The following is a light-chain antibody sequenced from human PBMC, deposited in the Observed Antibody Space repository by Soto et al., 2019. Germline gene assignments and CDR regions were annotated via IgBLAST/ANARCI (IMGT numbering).Light chain of an antibody. Sequence: DVQTTQSPSSLSASVGARVTITCRASQSISSYLNWYQQKPGKAPKLLIYAASSLQSGVPLRFSGSGSGTDFTLTISSLQPEDFATYYCQQTYSTPLTFGGGTKVDSK. J-gene: IGKJ4*01. CDR2: AAS. V-gene: IGKV1-39*01. CDR3: QQTYSTPLT. CDR1: QSISSY.